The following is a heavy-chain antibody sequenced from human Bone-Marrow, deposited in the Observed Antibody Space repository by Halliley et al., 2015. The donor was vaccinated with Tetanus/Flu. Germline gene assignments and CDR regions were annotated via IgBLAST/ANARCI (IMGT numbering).Heavy chain of an antibody. CDR2: IDPRTGST. V-gene: IGHV1-46*01. Sequence: MGGIDPRTGSTTYAERFQGRVTMTSDTSPSTVYMDLRSLRSEDTAVYFCARAPSQYYGMDVWGQGTTVTVSS. CDR3: ARAPSQYYGMDV. J-gene: IGHJ6*02.